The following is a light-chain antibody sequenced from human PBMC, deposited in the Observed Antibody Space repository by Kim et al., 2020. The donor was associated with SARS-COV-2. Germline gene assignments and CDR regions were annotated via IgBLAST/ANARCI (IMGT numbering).Light chain of an antibody. CDR1: QSVSRSY. Sequence: LSPGERATPSCRASQSVSRSYLAWYQQKPGQAPRLLIYGASSRATGIPDRFSGSGSGTDFTLTISRLEPEDFAVYYCQQYGSSRTFGQGTKVDIK. CDR3: QQYGSSRT. CDR2: GAS. V-gene: IGKV3-20*01. J-gene: IGKJ1*01.